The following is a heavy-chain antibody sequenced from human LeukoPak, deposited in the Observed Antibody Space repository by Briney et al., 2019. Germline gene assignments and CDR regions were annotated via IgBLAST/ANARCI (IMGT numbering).Heavy chain of an antibody. Sequence: GGSLRLSCAASTFTFSNYAMHWVRQAPGKGLEWVAVISYDGSNKYYADSVKGRFTISRDNSKNTLYLQMNSLRAEDTAVYYCARDTVEMGSYGMDVWGQGTTVTVSS. CDR3: ARDTVEMGSYGMDV. CDR1: TFTFSNYA. D-gene: IGHD5-24*01. CDR2: ISYDGSNK. J-gene: IGHJ6*02. V-gene: IGHV3-30-3*01.